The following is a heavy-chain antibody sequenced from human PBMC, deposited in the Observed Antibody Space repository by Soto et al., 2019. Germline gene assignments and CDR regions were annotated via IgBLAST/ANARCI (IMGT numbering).Heavy chain of an antibody. J-gene: IGHJ6*02. Sequence: QVQLVQSGAEVKKPGSSVKVSCKASGGTFSSYAISWVRQAPGQGLEWMGGIIPIFGTANYAQKFQGRVTIAADESTSTANMEMSSMSAEDTAVYYWARDIVVVAAPHAAGHYGMDVWGQGTTVTVSS. CDR3: ARDIVVVAAPHAAGHYGMDV. D-gene: IGHD2-2*01. CDR1: GGTFSSYA. CDR2: IIPIFGTA. V-gene: IGHV1-69*01.